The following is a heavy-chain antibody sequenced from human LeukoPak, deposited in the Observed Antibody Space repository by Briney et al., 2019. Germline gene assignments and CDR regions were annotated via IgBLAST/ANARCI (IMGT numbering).Heavy chain of an antibody. J-gene: IGHJ4*02. V-gene: IGHV3-23*01. Sequence: PGGSLRLSCAASGFTFSNYAMSWVRQAPGKGLEWVSSIYSSGGSTYYADSVKGRFTISRDNSKNTLYLQMNSLRAEDTAVYYCAKGYNCGGDCYNFDYWGQGTLVTVSS. CDR1: GFTFSNYA. D-gene: IGHD2-21*02. CDR2: IYSSGGST. CDR3: AKGYNCGGDCYNFDY.